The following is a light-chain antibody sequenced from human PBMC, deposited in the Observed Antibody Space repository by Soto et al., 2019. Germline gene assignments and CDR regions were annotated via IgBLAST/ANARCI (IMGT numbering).Light chain of an antibody. Sequence: QSVLTQPPSVSAAPGQKVTISCSGSSSNIGNNYVSWYQLHPGKAPKLLIYGVTNRPSGISYRFSGSKSGNTASLTISGLQSEDEADYYCSSYGSSSTRVFGAGTKVTVL. CDR2: GVT. CDR1: SSNIGNNY. CDR3: SSYGSSSTRV. J-gene: IGLJ1*01. V-gene: IGLV2-14*01.